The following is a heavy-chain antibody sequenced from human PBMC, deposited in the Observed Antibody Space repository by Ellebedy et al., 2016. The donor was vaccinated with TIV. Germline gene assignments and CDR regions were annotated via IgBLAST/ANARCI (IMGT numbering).Heavy chain of an antibody. CDR3: ARVLYSDRRSPELRWFDP. D-gene: IGHD3-16*01. CDR1: GGSISSSNW. Sequence: MPSETLSLTCAVSGGSISSSNWWSWVRQPPGKGLEWIGEIYHSGSTNYNPSLKSRVTISVDKSKNQFSLKLSYVTAADTAVYYCARVLYSDRRSPELRWFDPWGQGTLVTVSS. V-gene: IGHV4-4*02. CDR2: IYHSGST. J-gene: IGHJ5*02.